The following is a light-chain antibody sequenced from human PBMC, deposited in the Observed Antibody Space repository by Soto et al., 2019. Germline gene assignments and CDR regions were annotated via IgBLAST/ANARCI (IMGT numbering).Light chain of an antibody. J-gene: IGLJ1*01. CDR1: SLGSKS. CDR2: DDS. V-gene: IGLV3-21*02. Sequence: SYELTQPPSVSVAPGQTARITCEGDSLGSKSVHWYQQRPGQAPTLVVFDDSDRPSGIHEQFSGSKSGNTATLTFSGVEAGDEADYYCQFWKSSTDLYFFGPGPSSPS. CDR3: QFWKSSTDLYF.